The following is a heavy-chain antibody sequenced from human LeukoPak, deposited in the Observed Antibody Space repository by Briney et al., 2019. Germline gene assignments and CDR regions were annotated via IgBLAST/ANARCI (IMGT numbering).Heavy chain of an antibody. CDR1: GGSIDITNY. V-gene: IGHV4-4*03. CDR3: GKTDIYFNPIDY. J-gene: IGHJ4*02. Sequence: PPGTLSLTCGVSGGSIDITNYWSWVRQPPGQGLEWIGEIHRDGRTRYNPSLKSRVTMSMDYSKNQFSLSVTSVTAADTAIYYCGKTDIYFNPIDYWGPGSLVTVSS. D-gene: IGHD3-9*01. CDR2: IHRDGRT.